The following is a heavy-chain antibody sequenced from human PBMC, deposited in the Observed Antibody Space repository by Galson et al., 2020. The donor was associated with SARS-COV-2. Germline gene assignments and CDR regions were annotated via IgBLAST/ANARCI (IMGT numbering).Heavy chain of an antibody. CDR1: GGSISSSNW. D-gene: IGHD2-2*01. CDR2: IYHSGST. V-gene: IGHV4-4*02. J-gene: IGHJ3*02. Sequence: SETLSLTCAVSGGSISSSNWWSWVRQPPGKGLEWIGEIYHSGSTNYNPSLKSRVTISVDKSKNQFSLKLSSVTAADTAVYYCARDHCSSTSCPEAFDIWGQGTMVTVSS. CDR3: ARDHCSSTSCPEAFDI.